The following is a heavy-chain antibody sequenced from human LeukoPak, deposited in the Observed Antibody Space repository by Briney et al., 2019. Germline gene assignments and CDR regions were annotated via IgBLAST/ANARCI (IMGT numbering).Heavy chain of an antibody. CDR3: ARDGSGSYSSYYYYYMDV. J-gene: IGHJ6*03. D-gene: IGHD3-10*01. V-gene: IGHV1-2*02. CDR1: GYTFTGYY. CDR2: INPNSGGT. Sequence: ASVKVSCKASGYTFTGYYMHWVRQAPGQGLEWMGWINPNSGGTNYAQKFQGRVTMTRDTSISTAYMELSRLRSDDTAVYYCARDGSGSYSSYYYYYMDVWGKGTTVTVSS.